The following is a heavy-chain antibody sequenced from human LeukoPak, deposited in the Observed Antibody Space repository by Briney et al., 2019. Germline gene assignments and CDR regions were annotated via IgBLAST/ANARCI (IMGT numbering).Heavy chain of an antibody. Sequence: GRSLRLSCAASGFTFSSYGMHWVRQAPGKGLEWVAVIWYDGSNKYYADSVKGRFTISRDDARNALSLQMSGLRAEDTAVYYCARGSGWLIDYWGQGILVTVSS. CDR3: ARGSGWLIDY. J-gene: IGHJ4*02. CDR1: GFTFSSYG. V-gene: IGHV3-33*01. CDR2: IWYDGSNK. D-gene: IGHD6-19*01.